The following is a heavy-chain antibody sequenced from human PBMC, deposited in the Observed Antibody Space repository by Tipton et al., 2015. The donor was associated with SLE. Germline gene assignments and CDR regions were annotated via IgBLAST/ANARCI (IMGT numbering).Heavy chain of an antibody. CDR2: ISYDGSNK. V-gene: IGHV3-30*04. J-gene: IGHJ4*02. CDR1: GFTFSSYD. D-gene: IGHD6-13*01. CDR3: ARDLILQQLDY. Sequence: SLRLSCAASGFTFSSYDMHWVRQAPGKGLEWVAVISYDGSNKHYADSVKGRFTISRDNSKNTLYLQMNSLRVEDTAVYYCARDLILQQLDYWGQGTLVTVSS.